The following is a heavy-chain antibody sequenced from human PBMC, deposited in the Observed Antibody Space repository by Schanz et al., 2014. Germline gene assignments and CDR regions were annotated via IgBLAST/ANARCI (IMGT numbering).Heavy chain of an antibody. V-gene: IGHV3-30-3*01. CDR3: AKLSSSGRLAGYFDY. CDR2: ISYDGSNK. Sequence: QVQLVESGGGVVQFGRSLRLSCEAYGFTLSSYAMHWVRQAPGKGLEWVAVISYDGSNKYYADSVKGRFSISRDYSKNTLYLQMSSLRAEDTAIYYCAKLSSSGRLAGYFDYWGQGALVNVSS. D-gene: IGHD6-19*01. CDR1: GFTLSSYA. J-gene: IGHJ4*02.